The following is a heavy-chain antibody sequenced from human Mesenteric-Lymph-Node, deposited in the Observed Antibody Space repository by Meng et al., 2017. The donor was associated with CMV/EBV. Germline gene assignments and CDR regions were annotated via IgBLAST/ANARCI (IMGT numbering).Heavy chain of an antibody. Sequence: ASVKVSCKASGYTFTSYDINWVRQATGQGLEWMGWINPNSGGTNYAQKFQGRVTMTRDTSISTAYMELSRLRSDDTAVYYCARDLAVDYYGMDVWGQGTTVTVSS. J-gene: IGHJ6*02. V-gene: IGHV1-2*02. CDR1: GYTFTSYD. CDR2: INPNSGGT. CDR3: ARDLAVDYYGMDV.